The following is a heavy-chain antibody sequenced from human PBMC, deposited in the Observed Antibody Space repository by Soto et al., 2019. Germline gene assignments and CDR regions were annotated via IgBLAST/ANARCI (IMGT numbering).Heavy chain of an antibody. CDR1: GGSISSGDYY. Sequence: PSETLSLTCTVSGGSISSGDYYWSWIRQPPGKGLEWIGYIYYSGSTYYNPSLKSRVTISVDTSKNQFSLKLSSVTAADTAVYYCARKGLSSFMDVWGQGTTVTVSS. D-gene: IGHD2-2*01. V-gene: IGHV4-30-4*01. CDR3: ARKGLSSFMDV. CDR2: IYYSGST. J-gene: IGHJ6*02.